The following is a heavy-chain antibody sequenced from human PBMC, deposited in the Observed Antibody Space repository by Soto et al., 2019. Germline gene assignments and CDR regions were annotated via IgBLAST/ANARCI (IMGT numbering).Heavy chain of an antibody. J-gene: IGHJ4*02. D-gene: IGHD6-19*01. Sequence: GGSLRLSCAASGFNFGVFGMHWVRQAPGKGLEWLSVLSYEGSEEYYADSVRGRFTISRDNSKNTLFLQMDSLRVDDTGVYYCALTRRSSLLEVAGPGFEYWGQGTLVTVPS. CDR2: LSYEGSEE. CDR3: ALTRRSSLLEVAGPGFEY. CDR1: GFNFGVFG. V-gene: IGHV3-30*03.